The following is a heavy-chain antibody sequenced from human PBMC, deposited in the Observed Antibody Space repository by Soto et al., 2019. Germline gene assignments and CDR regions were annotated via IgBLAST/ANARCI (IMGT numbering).Heavy chain of an antibody. CDR2: VYYTGST. D-gene: IGHD6-6*01. J-gene: IGHJ4*02. Sequence: QVQLQESGPGLVKPSETLSLTCRVSGGSISGYYWSWVRLAPGKGLEWIGYVYYTGSTNYNPSLQSRVSISVDTSNKHFSLSLSLVTAAGTAVYFCARSIAVPSGHIDHWGQGIRVTISS. V-gene: IGHV4-59*01. CDR1: GGSISGYY. CDR3: ARSIAVPSGHIDH.